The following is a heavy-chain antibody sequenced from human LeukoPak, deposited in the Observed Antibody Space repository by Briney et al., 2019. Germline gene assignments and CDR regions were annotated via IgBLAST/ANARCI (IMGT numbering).Heavy chain of an antibody. CDR2: ISSSSSYI. V-gene: IGHV3-21*04. D-gene: IGHD3-10*01. CDR3: ARPNYYGSGSYYNNWFDP. Sequence: GGSLRLSCAASGFTFSSYSMNWVRQAPGKGLEWVSSISSSSSYIYYADSVKGRFTISRDNAKNSLYLQMNSLRAEDTAVYYCARPNYYGSGSYYNNWFDPWGQGTLVTVSS. J-gene: IGHJ5*02. CDR1: GFTFSSYS.